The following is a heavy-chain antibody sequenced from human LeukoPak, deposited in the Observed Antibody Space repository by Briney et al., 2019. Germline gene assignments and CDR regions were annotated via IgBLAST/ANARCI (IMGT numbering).Heavy chain of an antibody. CDR1: GFTFRNYG. Sequence: GRSLRLSCAASGFTFRNYGMHWVRQAPGKGLEWVAVIAHDENNKDYADSVKGRFTISRDNSKNTLYLQMNSLRVEYTAVYYCVKEGATRDFDYWGQGTLVTVSS. D-gene: IGHD3-16*01. CDR2: IAHDENNK. CDR3: VKEGATRDFDY. J-gene: IGHJ4*02. V-gene: IGHV3-30*18.